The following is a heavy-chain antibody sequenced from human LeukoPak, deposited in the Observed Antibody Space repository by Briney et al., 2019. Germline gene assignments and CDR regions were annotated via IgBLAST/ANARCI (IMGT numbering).Heavy chain of an antibody. J-gene: IGHJ4*02. CDR1: GFTFRNYD. CDR3: AREDGDYYDSSGFPDY. Sequence: TGGSLRLSCAASGFTFRNYDMSWVRQAPGKGLEWVSTISGSGGTTYYADSVKSRFTISRDNPKNSLYLQMNSLRAEDTAVYYCAREDGDYYDSSGFPDYWGQGTLVTVSS. CDR2: ISGSGGTT. V-gene: IGHV3-23*01. D-gene: IGHD3-22*01.